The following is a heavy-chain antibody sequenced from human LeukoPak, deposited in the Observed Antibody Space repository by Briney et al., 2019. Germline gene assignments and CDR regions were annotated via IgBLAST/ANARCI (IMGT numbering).Heavy chain of an antibody. CDR2: ITGSGGIT. V-gene: IGHV3-23*01. D-gene: IGHD3/OR15-3a*01. Sequence: PGGSLRLSCAASGFTFSSYAMSWVRQAPGKGLEWVSAITGSGGITYYADSVKGRFTLSRDNSKNTLYLQMNSLRAEDTAVYYCAKGVWTGYTITHFDYWGQGTLVTVSS. CDR3: AKGVWTGYTITHFDY. CDR1: GFTFSSYA. J-gene: IGHJ4*02.